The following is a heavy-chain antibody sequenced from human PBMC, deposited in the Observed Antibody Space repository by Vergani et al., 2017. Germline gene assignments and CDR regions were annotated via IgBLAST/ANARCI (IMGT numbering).Heavy chain of an antibody. V-gene: IGHV3-23*04. CDR3: VKKWLTNEEVDS. CDR2: INAGGDRT. D-gene: IGHD5-12*01. J-gene: IGHJ4*02. CDR1: GFTFSDYG. Sequence: VQLVESGGGLIQPGGSLRLSCAASGFTFSDYGMTWVRQAPGRGLEWVSAINAGGDRTFYAESVKGRFITSRDNFKNTLYLQMTSLRAEDTATYYCVKKWLTNEEVDSWGQGTLVTVSS.